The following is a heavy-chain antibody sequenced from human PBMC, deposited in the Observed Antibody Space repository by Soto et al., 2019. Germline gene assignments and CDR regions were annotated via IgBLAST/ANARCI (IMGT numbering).Heavy chain of an antibody. CDR3: ARIVESGYTIDFDL. Sequence: SETLSLSCTVPGGSISSGDYYWTWIRQPPGKGLEWIGYIYYSGSTNYNPSLSSRVTISVDTSKNQFSLNLSSVTAADTAVYYCARIVESGYTIDFDLWGRGTLVTVSS. J-gene: IGHJ2*01. D-gene: IGHD3-16*02. CDR2: IYYSGST. CDR1: GGSISSGDYY. V-gene: IGHV4-30-4*01.